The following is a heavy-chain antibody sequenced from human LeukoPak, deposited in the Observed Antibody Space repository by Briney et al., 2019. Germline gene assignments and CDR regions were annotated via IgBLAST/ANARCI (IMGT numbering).Heavy chain of an antibody. Sequence: GGSLRLSCALSGLTLSSYAMRCVRQARGKGREWVSGISGSGGSTYYADSVKGRFTISRDNSKNTLYLQVNSLRAEDTAVYYCAKDTTLVLDAFDIWGQGTMVTVSS. CDR3: AKDTTLVLDAFDI. CDR2: ISGSGGST. CDR1: GLTLSSYA. J-gene: IGHJ3*02. D-gene: IGHD1-1*01. V-gene: IGHV3-23*01.